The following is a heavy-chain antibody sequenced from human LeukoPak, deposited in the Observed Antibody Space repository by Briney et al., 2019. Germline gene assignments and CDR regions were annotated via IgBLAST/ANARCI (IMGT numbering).Heavy chain of an antibody. CDR2: ISYDGSNK. CDR1: GFTFSSYG. J-gene: IGHJ4*02. CDR3: TRGGTTLDY. Sequence: GRSLRLSCAASGFTFSSYGMHWVRQAPGKGLEWVAVISYDGSNKYYANSVKGRFTISRDNSKNTLYLRMNSLRAEDTAVYYCTRGGTTLDYWGQGTLVTVSS. V-gene: IGHV3-30*03. D-gene: IGHD1-7*01.